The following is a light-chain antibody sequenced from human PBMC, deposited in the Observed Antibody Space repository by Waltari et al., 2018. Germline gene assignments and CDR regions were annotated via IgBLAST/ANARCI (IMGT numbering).Light chain of an antibody. CDR1: QSVNNY. Sequence: DIQMTQSPSSLSASVGDRVTISCRASQSVNNYLNWYQQKPGKAPKLLIYAGSSLQSGVPSVFSGSGSGTAFTLTISSLQPEDLATYYCQQCYSTSPENTFGPGTKVDIK. V-gene: IGKV1-39*01. J-gene: IGKJ3*01. CDR3: QQCYSTSPENT. CDR2: AGS.